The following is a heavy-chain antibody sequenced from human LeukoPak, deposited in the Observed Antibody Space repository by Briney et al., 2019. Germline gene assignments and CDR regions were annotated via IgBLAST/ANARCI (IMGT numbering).Heavy chain of an antibody. Sequence: PGGSLRLSCTVSGFTVSSNSMSWVRQAPGKGLEWVAIISYDGSNEYYADSVKGRFTISRDNSKNTLYLQMNSLRAADTAVYYCARLLTSEYYFDYWGQGTLVTVSS. J-gene: IGHJ4*02. CDR1: GFTVSSNS. CDR2: ISYDGSNE. CDR3: ARLLTSEYYFDY. D-gene: IGHD1-14*01. V-gene: IGHV3-30*04.